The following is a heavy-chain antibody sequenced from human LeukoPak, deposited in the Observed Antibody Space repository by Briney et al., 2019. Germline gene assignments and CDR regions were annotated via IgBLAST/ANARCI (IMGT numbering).Heavy chain of an antibody. J-gene: IGHJ4*02. Sequence: ASVKVSCKASGYPFNIYDVNWVLQAAGQGLEWLGWMNPNGIAAGYSQKFQDRVTLTMDTSTSTAYLELSSLRSEDTAVYYCARGRLSTLWGQGTLVTVSS. D-gene: IGHD2-2*01. CDR3: ARGRLSTL. CDR1: GYPFNIYD. CDR2: MNPNGIAA. V-gene: IGHV1-8*01.